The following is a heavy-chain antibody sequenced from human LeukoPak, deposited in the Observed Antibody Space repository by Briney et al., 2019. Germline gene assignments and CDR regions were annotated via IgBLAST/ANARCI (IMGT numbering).Heavy chain of an antibody. CDR3: ARDDGDYDILTGYYKYYYFDY. V-gene: IGHV4-38-2*02. Sequence: PSETLSLTCAVSGYSISSGYYWGWIRQPPGKGLEWIGSIYHSGSTYYNPSLKSRVTISVDTSKNQFSLKLSSVTAADTAVYYCARDDGDYDILTGYYKYYYFDYWGQGTLVTVSS. CDR2: IYHSGST. J-gene: IGHJ4*02. CDR1: GYSISSGYY. D-gene: IGHD3-9*01.